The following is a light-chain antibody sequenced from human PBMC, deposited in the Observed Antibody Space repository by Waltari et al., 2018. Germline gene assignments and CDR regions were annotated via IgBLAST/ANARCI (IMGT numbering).Light chain of an antibody. CDR1: SSDVGGDNY. CDR3: SSHTSSSTRVV. Sequence: QSALTQPASVSGSPGPSITISCPGTSSDVGGDNYGPWYPQHPGKAPKLMIYEFSTRPSGVSNRFSGSKSGNTASLTISGLQAEDEADYYCSSHTSSSTRVVFGGGTKLTVL. V-gene: IGLV2-14*01. J-gene: IGLJ3*02. CDR2: EFS.